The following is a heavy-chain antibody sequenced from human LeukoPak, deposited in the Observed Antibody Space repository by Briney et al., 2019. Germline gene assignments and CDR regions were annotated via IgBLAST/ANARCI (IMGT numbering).Heavy chain of an antibody. CDR3: SKGGVQYGDWDF. D-gene: IGHD4-17*01. CDR2: INRDGSST. V-gene: IGHV3-74*01. Sequence: PGGSLRLSCAASGFTFSSYWMHWVRQAPGKGLVWVSHINRDGSSTTYADSVKGRFTIPRDNAKNTLYLQMNSLRADDTAVYYCSKGGVQYGDWDFWGQGTLVTVSS. CDR1: GFTFSSYW. J-gene: IGHJ4*02.